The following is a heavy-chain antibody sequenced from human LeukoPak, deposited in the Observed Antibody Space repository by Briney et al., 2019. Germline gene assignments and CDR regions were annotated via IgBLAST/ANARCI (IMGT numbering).Heavy chain of an antibody. CDR3: ARLKARPGYYYGMDV. J-gene: IGHJ6*02. V-gene: IGHV4-31*03. CDR1: GGSISSGGYY. Sequence: SQTLSLTCTVSGGSISSGGYYWSWIRQHPGKGLEWIGYIYYSGSTNYNPSLKSRVTISVDTSKNQFSLKLSSVTAADTAVYYCARLKARPGYYYGMDVWGQGTTVTVSS. CDR2: IYYSGST. D-gene: IGHD6-6*01.